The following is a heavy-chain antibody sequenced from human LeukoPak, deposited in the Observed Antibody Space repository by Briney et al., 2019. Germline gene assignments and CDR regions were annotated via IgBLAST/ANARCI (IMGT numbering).Heavy chain of an antibody. D-gene: IGHD3-9*01. V-gene: IGHV3-30*03. CDR3: ARVGYDILTGPGYYYYYYMDV. J-gene: IGHJ6*03. Sequence: PGRSLRLPCAASGFTFSSYGMHWVRQAPGKGLEWVAVISYDGSNKYYADSVKGRFTISRDNAKNSLYLQMNSLRAEDTAVYYCARVGYDILTGPGYYYYYYMDVWGKGTTVTVSS. CDR2: ISYDGSNK. CDR1: GFTFSSYG.